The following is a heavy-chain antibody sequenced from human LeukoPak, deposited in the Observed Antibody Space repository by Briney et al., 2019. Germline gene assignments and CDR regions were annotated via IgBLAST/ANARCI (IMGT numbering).Heavy chain of an antibody. D-gene: IGHD4-17*01. J-gene: IGHJ4*02. V-gene: IGHV3-48*03. CDR2: ISSTGITI. CDR3: ARAGPTVTKYFDY. Sequence: GGSRRLSCAASGFTFSSYEMNWVRQAPGKGLEWLSYISSTGITIYYADSVRGRFTISRDNAKNSLYLQMNSLRAEDTAVYYCARAGPTVTKYFDYWGQGTLVTVSS. CDR1: GFTFSSYE.